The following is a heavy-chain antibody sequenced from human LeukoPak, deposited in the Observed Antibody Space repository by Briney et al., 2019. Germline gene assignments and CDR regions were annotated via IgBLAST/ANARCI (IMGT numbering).Heavy chain of an antibody. J-gene: IGHJ4*02. CDR2: ITSSSSTI. V-gene: IGHV3-48*02. CDR1: GFTFNSYA. CDR3: AKSRYYHDY. D-gene: IGHD3-10*01. Sequence: GGSLRLSCAASGFTFNSYAMNWVRQAPGKGLEWVSYITSSSSTIYYADSVKGRFTISRDNAKNSLYLQMNSLSDEDTAVYYCAKSRYYHDYWGQGTLVTVSS.